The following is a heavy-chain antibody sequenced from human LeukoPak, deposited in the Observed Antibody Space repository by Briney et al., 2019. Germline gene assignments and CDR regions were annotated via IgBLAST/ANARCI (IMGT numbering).Heavy chain of an antibody. CDR3: ARSPYYYDSIATD. CDR2: IYHSGST. CDR1: GGSISSSNW. V-gene: IGHV4-4*02. D-gene: IGHD3-22*01. J-gene: IGHJ4*02. Sequence: PSGTLSLTCAVSGGSISSSNWWSWVRQPPGKGLEWIGEIYHSGSTNYNPSLKSRVTMSVDTSKNQVSLKLTSVTAADTAVYYCARSPYYYDSIATDWGQGTLVTVSS.